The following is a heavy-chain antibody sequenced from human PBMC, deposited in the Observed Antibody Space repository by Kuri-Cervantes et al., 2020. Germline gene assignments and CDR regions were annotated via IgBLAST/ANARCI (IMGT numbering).Heavy chain of an antibody. Sequence: GESLKISCAASGFTFSSYSINWVRQAPGKGLEWVSYITRSSRIIYYADSVKGRFTISRGNAKNSLYLQMNSLRDEDTAVYYCARDLGRGYGMDVWGQGTTVTVSS. V-gene: IGHV3-48*02. D-gene: IGHD3-10*01. J-gene: IGHJ6*02. CDR3: ARDLGRGYGMDV. CDR1: GFTFSSYS. CDR2: ITRSSRII.